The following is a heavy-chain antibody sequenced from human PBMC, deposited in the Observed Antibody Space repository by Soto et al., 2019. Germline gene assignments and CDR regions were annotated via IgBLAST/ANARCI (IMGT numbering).Heavy chain of an antibody. D-gene: IGHD6-13*01. CDR1: GYTFTSYY. CDR2: INPSGGST. CDR3: GAARYYYGMDV. J-gene: IGHJ6*02. Sequence: GASVKVSCKASGYTFTSYYMHWVRQAPGQGLEWMGIINPSGGSTSYAQKFQGRVTMTRDTSTSTVYMELSSLRSEDTAVYYCGAARYYYGMDVWGQGTTVTVSS. V-gene: IGHV1-46*01.